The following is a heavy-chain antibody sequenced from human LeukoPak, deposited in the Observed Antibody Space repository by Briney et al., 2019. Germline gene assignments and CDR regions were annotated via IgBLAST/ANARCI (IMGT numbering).Heavy chain of an antibody. Sequence: SQTLSLTCAISGDSVSSNSAAWNWIRQSPSRGLEWLGRTYYRSKWYNDYAVSVKSRITINPDTSKNQFSLQLNSVTPEDTAVYYCARGPFHSGGWYDSSSVYNWFDPWGQGTLVTVSS. D-gene: IGHD6-19*01. CDR2: TYYRSKWYN. CDR1: GDSVSSNSAA. J-gene: IGHJ5*02. V-gene: IGHV6-1*01. CDR3: ARGPFHSGGWYDSSSVYNWFDP.